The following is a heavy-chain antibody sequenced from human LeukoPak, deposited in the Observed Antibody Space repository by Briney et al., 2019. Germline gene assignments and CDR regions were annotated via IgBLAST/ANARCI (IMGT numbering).Heavy chain of an antibody. CDR1: GGSISSYY. Sequence: SETLSLTCTVSGGSISSYYWSWIRQPPGKGLEWIGYIYYSGSTNYNPSLKSRVTISVDTSKNQFSLKLSSVTAADTAVYYCARGPDSSSWYNFDYWGQGTLVTVSS. J-gene: IGHJ4*02. CDR3: ARGPDSSSWYNFDY. D-gene: IGHD6-13*01. CDR2: IYYSGST. V-gene: IGHV4-59*08.